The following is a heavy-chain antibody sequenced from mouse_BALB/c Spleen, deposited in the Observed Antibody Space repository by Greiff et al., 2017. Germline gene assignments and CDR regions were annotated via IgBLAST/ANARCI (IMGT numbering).Heavy chain of an antibody. V-gene: IGHV2-9*02. D-gene: IGHD2-10*01. Sequence: VQLQQSGPGLVAPSQSLSITCTVSGFSLTSYGVHWVRQPPGKGLEWLGVIWAGGSTNYNSALMSRLSISKDNSKSQVFLKMNSLQTDDTAMYYCARGPYYGNFYAMDYWGQGTSVTVSS. J-gene: IGHJ4*01. CDR3: ARGPYYGNFYAMDY. CDR1: GFSLTSYG. CDR2: IWAGGST.